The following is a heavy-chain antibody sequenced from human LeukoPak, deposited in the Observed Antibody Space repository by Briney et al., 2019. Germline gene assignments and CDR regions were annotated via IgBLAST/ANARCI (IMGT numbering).Heavy chain of an antibody. Sequence: GGSLRLSCAASGFDFDDYAMQWVRQAPGKGLGWVSGISWNSNTKGCADSVKGRFTISRDNAKHSLYLQMDSLRPEDTALYYCAKDIVGSAMTGIDYWGQGTLVTVSS. CDR2: ISWNSNTK. J-gene: IGHJ4*02. D-gene: IGHD1-1*01. CDR3: AKDIVGSAMTGIDY. V-gene: IGHV3-9*01. CDR1: GFDFDDYA.